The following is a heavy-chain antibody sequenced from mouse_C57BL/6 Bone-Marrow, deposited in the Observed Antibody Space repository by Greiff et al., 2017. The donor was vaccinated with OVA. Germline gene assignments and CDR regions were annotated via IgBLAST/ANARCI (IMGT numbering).Heavy chain of an antibody. Sequence: VQLQQSGAELMKPGASVKLSCKATGYTFTGYWIEWVKQRPGQGLEWIGEILPGSGSTNYNEKFKGKATFTADTSSNTAYMQLSSLTTEDSAIYYCARWEYIHTAGPNYYAMDYWGQGTSVTVSS. CDR3: ARWEYIHTAGPNYYAMDY. D-gene: IGHD1-2*01. CDR1: GYTFTGYW. V-gene: IGHV1-9*01. CDR2: ILPGSGST. J-gene: IGHJ4*01.